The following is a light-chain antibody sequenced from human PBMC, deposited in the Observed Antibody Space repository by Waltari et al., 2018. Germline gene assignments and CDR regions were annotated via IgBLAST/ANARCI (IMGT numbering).Light chain of an antibody. V-gene: IGKV3-11*01. Sequence: EIVLTQSPATLSLSPGERATLSCRASQSIGSYLAWYQQKPVLAPSLLIYDASTRAAGIPARFSGSGSGTDFTPTISSLEPEDFAVYYCQHRSNWPPSFGQGTKVEIE. J-gene: IGKJ2*01. CDR1: QSIGSY. CDR3: QHRSNWPPS. CDR2: DAS.